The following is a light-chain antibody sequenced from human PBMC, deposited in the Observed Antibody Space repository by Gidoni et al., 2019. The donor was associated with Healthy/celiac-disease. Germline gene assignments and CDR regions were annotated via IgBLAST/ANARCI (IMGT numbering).Light chain of an antibody. CDR2: AAS. J-gene: IGKJ3*01. Sequence: DIQMTQSPSSVSASVGDGVTITCRASQDISSWLAWYQQKPGKAPKLLIYAASRLQSGVPSRFSGSGSGTDFTLTISSLQPEDYATYYCQQANSFPFTFGPGTKVDIK. CDR1: QDISSW. V-gene: IGKV1-12*01. CDR3: QQANSFPFT.